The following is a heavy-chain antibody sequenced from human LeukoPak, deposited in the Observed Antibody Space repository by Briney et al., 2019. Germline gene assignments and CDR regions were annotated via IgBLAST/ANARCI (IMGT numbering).Heavy chain of an antibody. D-gene: IGHD6-13*01. V-gene: IGHV4-4*02. CDR3: ARVAAITPNWFDY. CDR2: IYHSGTT. Sequence: SGTLSLTCAVSGGSISSSNWWSWVRQPPGKGLEWIGEIYHSGTTNYNPSLKSRVTISLDKSKNQFSLKLSSVTAADTAVYYCARVAAITPNWFDYWGQGTLVTVSS. J-gene: IGHJ4*02. CDR1: GGSISSSNW.